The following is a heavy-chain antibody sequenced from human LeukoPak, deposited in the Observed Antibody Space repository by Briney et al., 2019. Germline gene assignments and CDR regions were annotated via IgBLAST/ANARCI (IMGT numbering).Heavy chain of an antibody. CDR3: ARHLWLSGNDY. Sequence: PGGSLRLSCAASGFTFSTYWMNWFRQTPGKGLEWVAKIKADGGEKDHVASVKGRFTISRDNAKNSLYLQMNNLRAEDTAVYYCARHLWLSGNDYWGQGTLVTVSS. V-gene: IGHV3-7*01. J-gene: IGHJ4*02. CDR2: IKADGGEK. D-gene: IGHD5-18*01. CDR1: GFTFSTYW.